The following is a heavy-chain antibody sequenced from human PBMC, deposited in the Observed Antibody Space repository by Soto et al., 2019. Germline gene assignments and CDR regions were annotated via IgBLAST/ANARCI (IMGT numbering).Heavy chain of an antibody. J-gene: IGHJ4*02. CDR2: ISYDGSNK. V-gene: IGHV3-30-3*01. D-gene: IGHD3-22*01. Sequence: PGGSLRLSCAASGFTFSSYAMHWVRQAPGKGLEWVAVISYDGSNKYYADSVKGRFTISRDNSKNTLYLQMNSLRAEDTAVYYCARDLELYYYDSSGLPDYWGQGTLVTVSS. CDR3: ARDLELYYYDSSGLPDY. CDR1: GFTFSSYA.